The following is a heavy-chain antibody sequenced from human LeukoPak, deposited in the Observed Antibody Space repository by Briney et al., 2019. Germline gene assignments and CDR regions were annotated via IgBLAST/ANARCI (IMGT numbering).Heavy chain of an antibody. Sequence: ASVKLSCKASGYTFTGYYMHWVRQAPGQGLEWMGWINPNSGGTNYAQKFQGRVTMTRDTSISTAYMELSRLRSDDTAVYYCARAPYGSGSPGDYWGQGTLVTVSS. CDR1: GYTFTGYY. CDR2: INPNSGGT. V-gene: IGHV1-2*02. J-gene: IGHJ4*02. D-gene: IGHD3-10*01. CDR3: ARAPYGSGSPGDY.